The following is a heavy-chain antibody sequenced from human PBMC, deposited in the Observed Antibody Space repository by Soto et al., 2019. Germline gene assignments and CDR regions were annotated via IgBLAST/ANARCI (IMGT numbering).Heavy chain of an antibody. CDR2: MGAYNENT. V-gene: IGHV1-18*01. J-gene: IGHJ4*02. D-gene: IGHD3-9*01. Sequence: ASVKVACKGSGSTFTSYGITGVRGTTGQGLEWMGWMGAYNENTNYAQQLQGRVTMTTDTSTSTAYMELRGLRSDDTAVYYCARSGYDILTGYSEYWGQGTLVTVSS. CDR3: ARSGYDILTGYSEY. CDR1: GSTFTSYG.